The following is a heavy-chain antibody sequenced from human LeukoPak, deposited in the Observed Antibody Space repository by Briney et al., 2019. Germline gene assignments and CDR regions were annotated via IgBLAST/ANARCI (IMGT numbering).Heavy chain of an antibody. D-gene: IGHD3-16*01. CDR3: ARFGPSAFDY. J-gene: IGHJ4*02. CDR1: GGSISSADYY. Sequence: KPSETLSLTCTVSGGSISSADYYWSWIRQPPGKGLEWIGYIFYSGSAYYNPSLKSRVTISVDTSKNQFSLKLNSVTAADTAVYYCARFGPSAFDYWGQGTLVTVSS. V-gene: IGHV4-30-4*01. CDR2: IFYSGSA.